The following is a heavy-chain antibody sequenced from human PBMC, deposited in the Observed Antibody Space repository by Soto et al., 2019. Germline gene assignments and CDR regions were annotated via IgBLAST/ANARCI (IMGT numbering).Heavy chain of an antibody. V-gene: IGHV4-61*01. CDR3: ASRRRGYGDYVEY. Sequence: PSETLSLTCTVSGGSVSSGSYYWSWIRQPPGKGLEWIGYIYYSGSTNYNPSLKSRVTISVDTSKNQFSLKLSSVTAADTAVYYCASRRRGYGDYVEYWGQGTLVTVSS. CDR2: IYYSGST. J-gene: IGHJ4*02. D-gene: IGHD4-17*01. CDR1: GGSVSSGSYY.